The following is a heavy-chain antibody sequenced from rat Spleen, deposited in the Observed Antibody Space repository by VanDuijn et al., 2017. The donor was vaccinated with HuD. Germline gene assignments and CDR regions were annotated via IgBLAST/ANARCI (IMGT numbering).Heavy chain of an antibody. D-gene: IGHD1-1*01. Sequence: MQLQESGPGLVKPSQSLSLTCSVTDYSITSSYRWTWIRKFPGNKLEWMAYINSAGSTDYNPSLTSRIPITRDTSRNQFFLHLNSVTTEDTATYYCARARYSGGRLDYWGQGVMVTVSS. CDR1: DYSITSSYR. CDR2: INSAGST. V-gene: IGHV3-3*01. J-gene: IGHJ2*01. CDR3: ARARYSGGRLDY.